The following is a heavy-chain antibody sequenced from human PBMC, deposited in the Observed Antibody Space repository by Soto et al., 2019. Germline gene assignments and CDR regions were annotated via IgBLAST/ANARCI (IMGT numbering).Heavy chain of an antibody. Sequence: PSENLSLTCAVYGGSFSGYYWSWIRQPPGKGLEWIGEINHSGSTNYNPSLKSRVTISVDTSKNQFSLKLSSVTAADTAVYYCGGRAVAGHYYYYGMDVWGQGTTVTVSS. D-gene: IGHD6-19*01. CDR3: GGRAVAGHYYYYGMDV. J-gene: IGHJ6*02. CDR1: GGSFSGYY. CDR2: INHSGST. V-gene: IGHV4-34*01.